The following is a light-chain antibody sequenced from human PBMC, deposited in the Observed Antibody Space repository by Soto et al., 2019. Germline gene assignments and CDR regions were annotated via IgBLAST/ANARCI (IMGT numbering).Light chain of an antibody. Sequence: QSVLTQPPSVSGAPGQRVTISCSGSSSNFGAGYAVQWYQQLPGTAPKLLIYGNNNRPSGVPDRFSGSKSGTSASLAITGLQAEDEADYYCQSNDSSLSGSVFGTGTKLTVL. J-gene: IGLJ1*01. CDR2: GNN. CDR3: QSNDSSLSGSV. V-gene: IGLV1-40*01. CDR1: SSNFGAGYA.